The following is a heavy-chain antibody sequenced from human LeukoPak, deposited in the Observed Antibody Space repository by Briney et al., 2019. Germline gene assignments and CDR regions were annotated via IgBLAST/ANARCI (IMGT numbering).Heavy chain of an antibody. J-gene: IGHJ4*02. CDR2: IITIFGTA. CDR1: GGTFISYA. CDR3: ARAADILTGYAPGDY. D-gene: IGHD3-9*01. Sequence: SVTVSCKASGGTFISYAISWVRQAPGQGLEWMGGIITIFGTANYAQKFQGRVTITADESTSTAYMELSSLRSEDTAVYYCARAADILTGYAPGDYWGQGTLVTVSS. V-gene: IGHV1-69*13.